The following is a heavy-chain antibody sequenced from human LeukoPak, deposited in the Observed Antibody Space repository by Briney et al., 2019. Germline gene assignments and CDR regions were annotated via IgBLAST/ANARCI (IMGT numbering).Heavy chain of an antibody. D-gene: IGHD2-15*01. CDR1: GGSFSGYY. V-gene: IGHV4-34*01. CDR2: INHSGST. J-gene: IGHJ4*02. Sequence: SGTLSLTCAVYGGSFSGYYWSWIRQPPGKGLEWIGEINHSGSTNYNPTLKSRVTISVDTSKNQFSLKLSSVTAADTAVYYCARGVLSDYWGQGTLVTVS. CDR3: ARGVLSDY.